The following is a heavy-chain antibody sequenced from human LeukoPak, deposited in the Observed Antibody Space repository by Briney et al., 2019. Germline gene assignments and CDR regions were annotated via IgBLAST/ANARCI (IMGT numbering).Heavy chain of an antibody. J-gene: IGHJ4*02. Sequence: ASVKVSCKASGYTFTSYGISWVRQAPGQGLEWMVWISAYNGNTNYAQKLQGRVTMTTDTSTSTAYMELRSLRSDDTAVYYCARGSHYYDSSGHPREDYWGQGTLVTVSS. CDR1: GYTFTSYG. CDR3: ARGSHYYDSSGHPREDY. CDR2: ISAYNGNT. D-gene: IGHD3-22*01. V-gene: IGHV1-18*01.